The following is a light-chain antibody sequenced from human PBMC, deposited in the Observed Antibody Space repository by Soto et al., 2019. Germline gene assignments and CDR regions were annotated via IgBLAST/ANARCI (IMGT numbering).Light chain of an antibody. V-gene: IGKV1-39*01. Sequence: DIQMTQSPSSLSASVGDRVTISCRASQSISTYLNWYQFKPGKAPKLLIYAASSLQSGVPARFSGRGSGTDFTLTISDVQPEDFALYYCHQRQSWPRTFGQGTKVDIK. CDR2: AAS. CDR3: HQRQSWPRT. J-gene: IGKJ1*01. CDR1: QSISTY.